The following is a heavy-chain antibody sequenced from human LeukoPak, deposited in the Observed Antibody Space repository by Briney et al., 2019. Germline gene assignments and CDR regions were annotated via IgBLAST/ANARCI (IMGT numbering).Heavy chain of an antibody. V-gene: IGHV1-69*13. CDR2: IIPIFGTP. Sequence: SVKVSCTASGGTFSSYAISWVRQAPGQGLEWMGGIIPIFGTPNYAQKFQGRVTITADESTSTAYMELSSLRSEDTAVYYCARPYSSSSYYYGMDVWGQGTTVTVSS. CDR1: GGTFSSYA. D-gene: IGHD6-6*01. CDR3: ARPYSSSSYYYGMDV. J-gene: IGHJ6*02.